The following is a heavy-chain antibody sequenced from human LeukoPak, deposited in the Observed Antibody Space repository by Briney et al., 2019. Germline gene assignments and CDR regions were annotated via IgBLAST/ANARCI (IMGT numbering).Heavy chain of an antibody. D-gene: IGHD4-23*01. V-gene: IGHV3-23*01. CDR2: ISGSGGST. CDR3: ARIYGGNSYYFDY. Sequence: GGSLRLSCAASGFTFSSYAMSGVRQAPGKGLEWVSAISGSGGSTYYADSVKGRFTISRDNSKNTLYLQMNSLRAEDTAVYYCARIYGGNSYYFDYWGQGTLVTVSS. CDR1: GFTFSSYA. J-gene: IGHJ4*02.